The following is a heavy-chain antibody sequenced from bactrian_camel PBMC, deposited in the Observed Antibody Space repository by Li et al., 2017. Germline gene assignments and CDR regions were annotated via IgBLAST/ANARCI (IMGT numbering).Heavy chain of an antibody. D-gene: IGHD2*01. V-gene: IGHV3S53*01. CDR1: RNTYTTMC. J-gene: IGHJ4*01. Sequence: HVQLVESGGGSVQAGGSLTLSCAVPRNTYTTMCIGWFRQAPGKEREGVAAIVSDGSTSYADSVKGRFTISQDNAKNTVYLQMNSLKPVDTAVYYCGADRPGSDYRFSYHCIPGQGTQVTVS. CDR2: IVSDGST.